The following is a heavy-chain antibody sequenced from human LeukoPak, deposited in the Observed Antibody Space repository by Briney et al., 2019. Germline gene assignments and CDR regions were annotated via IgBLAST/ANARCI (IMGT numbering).Heavy chain of an antibody. CDR2: ISSSGSTI. V-gene: IGHV3-48*03. Sequence: HPGGSLRLSCAASGFTFSSYEMNWVRQAPGKGLEWVSYISSSGSTIYYADSVKGRFTISRDNAKNSLYLQMNSLRAEDTAVYHCVREASGGSKGVSGIFDIWGQGTLVTVSS. CDR1: GFTFSSYE. D-gene: IGHD2-15*01. CDR3: VREASGGSKGVSGIFDI. J-gene: IGHJ3*02.